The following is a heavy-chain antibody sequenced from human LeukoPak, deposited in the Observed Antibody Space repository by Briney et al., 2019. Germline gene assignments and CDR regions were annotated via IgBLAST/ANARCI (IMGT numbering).Heavy chain of an antibody. CDR3: ARKASTMIIVV. J-gene: IGHJ4*02. Sequence: SETLSLTCSVSGDSITYFYWSWIRQAAGKGLEWIGRISSSGSTDYNASLKSRVTMSVDTSKNQLSLKVISVTAADTAVYYCARKASTMIIVVWGQGTLVTVSS. CDR2: ISSSGST. V-gene: IGHV4-4*07. CDR1: GDSITYFY. D-gene: IGHD3-22*01.